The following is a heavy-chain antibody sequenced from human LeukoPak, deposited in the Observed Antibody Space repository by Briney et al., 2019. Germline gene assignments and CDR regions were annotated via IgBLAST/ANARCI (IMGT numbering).Heavy chain of an antibody. V-gene: IGHV4-39*01. CDR1: GGSISSTSYY. CDR3: ARHLGGFDY. J-gene: IGHJ4*02. Sequence: SETLSLTCTVSGGSISSTSYYWGWIRQAPGKGLEWIGSIYYSGSTYYNPSLKSRVTISLDTSKNQFSLKLSSVTAADTAMYYCARHLGGFDYWGQGTLVTVSS. CDR2: IYYSGST.